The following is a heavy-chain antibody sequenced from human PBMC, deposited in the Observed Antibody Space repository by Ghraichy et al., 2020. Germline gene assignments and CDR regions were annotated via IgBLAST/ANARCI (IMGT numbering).Heavy chain of an antibody. Sequence: GGSLRLSCAASGFTFSSYSMNWVRQAPGKGLEWVSSISSSSSYIYYADSVKGRFTISRDNAKNSLYLQMNSLRAEDPAVYYCARDFLSTAMATGCGGDCSAYYYYGMDVWGQGTTVTVSS. D-gene: IGHD2-21*02. CDR2: ISSSSSYI. CDR3: ARDFLSTAMATGCGGDCSAYYYYGMDV. J-gene: IGHJ6*02. V-gene: IGHV3-21*01. CDR1: GFTFSSYS.